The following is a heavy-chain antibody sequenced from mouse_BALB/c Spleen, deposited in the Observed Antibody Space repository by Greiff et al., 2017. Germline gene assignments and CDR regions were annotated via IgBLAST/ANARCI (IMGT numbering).Heavy chain of an antibody. D-gene: IGHD2-12*01. CDR3: ARQGDDGGPFDY. V-gene: IGHV5-9-3*01. CDR1: GFTFSSYA. J-gene: IGHJ2*01. CDR2: ISSGGSYT. Sequence: EVHLVESGGGLVKPGGSLKLSCAASGFTFSSYAMSWVRQTPEKRLEWVATISSGGSYTYYPDSVKGRFTISRDNAKNTLYLPMSSLRSEDTAMYYCARQGDDGGPFDYWGQGTTLTVSS.